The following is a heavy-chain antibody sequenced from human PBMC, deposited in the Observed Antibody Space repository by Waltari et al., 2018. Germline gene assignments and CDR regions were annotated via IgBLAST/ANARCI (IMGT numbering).Heavy chain of an antibody. V-gene: IGHV1-8*01. CDR3: ARVHRRADTAGGY. Sequence: QVQLVQSGAEVKKPGDSVKCSCKASGYTFTSYDINWVRQATGKGLEWMGWMNANSGNTVYAQKFQGRVTMTRNTSISTAYMELSSLRSEDTAVYYCARVHRRADTAGGYWGQGTLVTVSS. CDR2: MNANSGNT. CDR1: GYTFTSYD. D-gene: IGHD5-18*01. J-gene: IGHJ4*02.